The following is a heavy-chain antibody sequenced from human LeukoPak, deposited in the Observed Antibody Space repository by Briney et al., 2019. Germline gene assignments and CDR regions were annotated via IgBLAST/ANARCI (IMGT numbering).Heavy chain of an antibody. J-gene: IGHJ6*03. Sequence: PGGTLRLSCAASGFTFSSYGMSWVRQAPGKGLEWVPAISGSGGSTYYADSVKGRFTISRDNSKNTLYLQMNSLRAEDTAVYYCAKCGREMATIKGDYYYYMDVWGKGTTVTISS. D-gene: IGHD5-24*01. CDR3: AKCGREMATIKGDYYYYMDV. V-gene: IGHV3-23*01. CDR1: GFTFSSYG. CDR2: ISGSGGST.